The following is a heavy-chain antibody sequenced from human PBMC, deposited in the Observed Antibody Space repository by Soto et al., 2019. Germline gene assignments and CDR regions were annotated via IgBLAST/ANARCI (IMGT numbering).Heavy chain of an antibody. J-gene: IGHJ4*02. CDR3: AGDMTTVIVLDY. CDR2: ISSSGSTI. CDR1: GFTFSDYY. V-gene: IGHV3-11*01. D-gene: IGHD4-4*01. Sequence: GGSLRLSCAASGFTFSDYYMSWIRQAPGKGLEWVSYISSSGSTIYYADSVKGRFTISRDNAKNSLYLQMNSLRAEDTAVYYCAGDMTTVIVLDYWGQGTLVTVSS.